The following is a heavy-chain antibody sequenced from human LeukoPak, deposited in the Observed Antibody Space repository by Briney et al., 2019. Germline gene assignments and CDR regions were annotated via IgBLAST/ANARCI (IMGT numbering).Heavy chain of an antibody. CDR3: ARAATRYCSSTSCYSVFPIDP. D-gene: IGHD2-2*01. Sequence: ASVKVSCMASGGTFSSYAISWVRQAPGQGLEWMGGIIPILGTANYAQKFQGRVTITTDESTSTAYMELSSLRSEDTAVYYCARAATRYCSSTSCYSVFPIDPWGQGTLVTVSS. V-gene: IGHV1-69*05. CDR1: GGTFSSYA. CDR2: IIPILGTA. J-gene: IGHJ5*02.